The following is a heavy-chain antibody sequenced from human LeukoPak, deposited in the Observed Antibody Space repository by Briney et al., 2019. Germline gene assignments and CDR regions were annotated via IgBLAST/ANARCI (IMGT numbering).Heavy chain of an antibody. CDR1: GGSFSSGSYY. V-gene: IGHV4-61*01. D-gene: IGHD6-19*01. CDR2: IYYSGST. J-gene: IGHJ4*02. CDR3: ARVKGSVSGPYSSFDY. Sequence: SETLSLTCTVSGGSFSSGSYYWNWIRQPPGKGLEWIGYIYYSGSTNYNPSLKSRVTISVDTSENQSSLKLSSVTAADTAVYYCARVKGSVSGPYSSFDYWGQGTLVTVSS.